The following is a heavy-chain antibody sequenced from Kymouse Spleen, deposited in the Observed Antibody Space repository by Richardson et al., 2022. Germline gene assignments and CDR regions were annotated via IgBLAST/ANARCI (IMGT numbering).Heavy chain of an antibody. CDR3: ARDRTGDYYYYYGMDV. Sequence: QVQLQESGPGLVKPSETLSLTCTVSGGSVSSGSYYWSWIRQPPGKGLEWIGYIYYSGSTNYNPSLKSRVTISVDTSKNQFSLKLSSVTAADTAVYYCARDRTGDYYYYYGMDVWGQGTTVTVSS. V-gene: IGHV4-61*01. CDR2: IYYSGST. CDR1: GGSVSSGSYY. D-gene: IGHD7-27*02. J-gene: IGHJ6*02.